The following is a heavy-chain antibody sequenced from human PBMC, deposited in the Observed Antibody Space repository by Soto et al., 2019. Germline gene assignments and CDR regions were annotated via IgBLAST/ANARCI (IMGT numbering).Heavy chain of an antibody. J-gene: IGHJ4*02. Sequence: ASVKVSCKASGYTFTSYDIYWVKQATGQGLEWMGWMNPNTGNSGYAQKFQGRVTVTSDTSMYYCARRAETNGWNGFGPPKYYFDFWGQGTLVTVSS. CDR2: MNPNTGNS. V-gene: IGHV1-8*01. CDR1: GYTFTSYD. D-gene: IGHD1-1*01. CDR3: YFDF.